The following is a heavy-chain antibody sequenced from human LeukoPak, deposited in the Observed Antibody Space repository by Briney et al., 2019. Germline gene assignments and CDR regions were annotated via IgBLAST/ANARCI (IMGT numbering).Heavy chain of an antibody. CDR3: ARGTNGYPSWYFDL. J-gene: IGHJ2*01. V-gene: IGHV3-48*02. CDR2: ISSTSSPI. D-gene: IGHD2-8*01. Sequence: GGSLRLSCAASGFTFSNYNMNWVRQAPGKGLEWVSYISSTSSPIYYADSVKGRFTMSRDNAKNSLFLQMNSLRDEDTAVYYCARGTNGYPSWYFDLWGRGTLVTVSS. CDR1: GFTFSNYN.